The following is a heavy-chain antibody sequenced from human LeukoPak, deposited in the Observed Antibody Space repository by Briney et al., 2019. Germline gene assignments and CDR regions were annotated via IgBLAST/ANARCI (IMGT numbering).Heavy chain of an antibody. Sequence: SQTLSLTCTVSGGSISSGSYYWSWIRQPAGKGLEWIGRIYTGGSTNYNPSLKSRVTISVDTSKNQFSLKLSSVTAADTAVYYCAREGDYYDSSGYGSTWFDPWGQGTLVTVSS. D-gene: IGHD3-22*01. CDR1: GGSISSGSYY. CDR3: AREGDYYDSSGYGSTWFDP. CDR2: IYTGGST. J-gene: IGHJ5*02. V-gene: IGHV4-61*02.